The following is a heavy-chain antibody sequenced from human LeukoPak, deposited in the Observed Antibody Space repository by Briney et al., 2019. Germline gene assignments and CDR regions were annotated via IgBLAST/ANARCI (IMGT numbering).Heavy chain of an antibody. Sequence: PGGSLRLSCTTSGLTFSTSGFNWVRQAPGKGLEWVASIGPTGFDRYHADSIKGRFTISRDNANNFLYLQMDSLRAEDTAVYYCAKETNGRHYDYWGQGTLLTVSS. CDR3: AKETNGRHYDY. V-gene: IGHV3-21*06. D-gene: IGHD1-14*01. J-gene: IGHJ4*02. CDR1: GLTFSTSG. CDR2: IGPTGFDR.